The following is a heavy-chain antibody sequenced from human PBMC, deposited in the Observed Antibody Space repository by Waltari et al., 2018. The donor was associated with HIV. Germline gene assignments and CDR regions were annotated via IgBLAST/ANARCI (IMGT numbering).Heavy chain of an antibody. V-gene: IGHV4-34*01. D-gene: IGHD4-17*01. J-gene: IGHJ5*02. Sequence: QVQLQQWGAGLLKPSETLSLTCVVYGGSASGYFWSWIRQSPDEGLGWIGEISHSGRSNYNPSRNRRVTISLDTSKNQFSLRLTSVTAADTAVYYCASSDYGDYRWGQGTLVTVSS. CDR3: ASSDYGDYR. CDR1: GGSASGYF. CDR2: ISHSGRS.